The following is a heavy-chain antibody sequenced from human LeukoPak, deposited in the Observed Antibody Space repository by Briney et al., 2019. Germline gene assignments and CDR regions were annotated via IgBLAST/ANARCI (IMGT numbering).Heavy chain of an antibody. V-gene: IGHV4-61*02. J-gene: IGHJ4*02. Sequence: SETLSLTCTVSGGSISSGSYYWSWIRQPAGKGLEWIGRIYTSGNANYNPSLKSRVTISVDTSKNQFSLNLSSVTAADTAVYYCARGLWFGDENPPYFDYWGQGILVTVSS. CDR1: GGSISSGSYY. D-gene: IGHD3-10*01. CDR2: IYTSGNA. CDR3: ARGLWFGDENPPYFDY.